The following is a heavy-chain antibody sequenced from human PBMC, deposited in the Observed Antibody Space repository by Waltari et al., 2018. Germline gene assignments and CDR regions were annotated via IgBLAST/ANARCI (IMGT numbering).Heavy chain of an antibody. V-gene: IGHV4-59*01. CDR2: IHYSGST. J-gene: IGHJ4*02. CDR1: GGSMSSFY. D-gene: IGHD3-22*01. Sequence: QVQLQESGPGLVKPSETLSLTCTVPGGSMSSFYWTWIRQPPGKGLEWIGYIHYSGSTKYDPSLKSRVTMSVDTSKNQFSLKLSSVTAADTAMYYCARAGYYYDSSVYYQFDYWGQGALVTVSS. CDR3: ARAGYYYDSSVYYQFDY.